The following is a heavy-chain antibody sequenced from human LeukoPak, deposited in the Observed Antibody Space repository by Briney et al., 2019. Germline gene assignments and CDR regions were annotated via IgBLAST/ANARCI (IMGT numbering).Heavy chain of an antibody. D-gene: IGHD6-13*01. V-gene: IGHV3-23*01. CDR2: ISASGGGT. J-gene: IGHJ4*02. CDR3: ARSPAIAAAGLFDY. Sequence: GGSLRLSCAASGFSFSSYGMHWVRRAPGKGLEWISAISASGGGTHYADSVKGRFTISRDNSKNTLYLQMNSLRAEDTAVYYCARSPAIAAAGLFDYWGQGTLVTVSS. CDR1: GFSFSSYG.